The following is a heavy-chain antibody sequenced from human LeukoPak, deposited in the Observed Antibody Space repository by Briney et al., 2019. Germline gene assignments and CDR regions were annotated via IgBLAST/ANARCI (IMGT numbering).Heavy chain of an antibody. D-gene: IGHD6-6*01. Sequence: GGSLRLSCAASGFTFSSYSMNWVRQAPGKGLEWVSSISSSSSYIYYADSVKGRFTISRDNAKNSLYLQMNSMRAEDTAAYYCARRIAARRGPFGYWGQGTLVTVSS. CDR1: GFTFSSYS. J-gene: IGHJ4*02. V-gene: IGHV3-21*01. CDR2: ISSSSSYI. CDR3: ARRIAARRGPFGY.